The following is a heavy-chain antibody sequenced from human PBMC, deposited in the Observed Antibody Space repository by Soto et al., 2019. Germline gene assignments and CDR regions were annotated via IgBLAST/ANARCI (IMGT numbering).Heavy chain of an antibody. CDR1: GGSLGSYY. Sequence: KTSETLSLTCTVSGGSLGSYYWSWIRQPPGKGLEWIGYVYNSGSTNYNPSLKSRVTISEDTSKSQFSLKVNSMTAADTAVYYCARYRREAVAGYTLDNWGQGILVTVS. J-gene: IGHJ4*02. CDR2: VYNSGST. D-gene: IGHD6-13*01. V-gene: IGHV4-59*01. CDR3: ARYRREAVAGYTLDN.